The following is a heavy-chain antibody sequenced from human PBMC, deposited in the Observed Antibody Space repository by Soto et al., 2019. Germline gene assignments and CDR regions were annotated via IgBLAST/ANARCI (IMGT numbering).Heavy chain of an antibody. D-gene: IGHD6-13*01. CDR1: GFTFRSFT. Sequence: GGSLRLSCAASGFTFRSFTMNWLRQAPGKGLEWVSTLSSNSAYIYYTDALRGRFTISRDNAKNSLHLQMNSLRAEDTAVYYCTRDASRDSSARGWFDPWGPGTLVTVSS. CDR3: TRDASRDSSARGWFDP. V-gene: IGHV3-21*01. J-gene: IGHJ5*02. CDR2: LSSNSAYI.